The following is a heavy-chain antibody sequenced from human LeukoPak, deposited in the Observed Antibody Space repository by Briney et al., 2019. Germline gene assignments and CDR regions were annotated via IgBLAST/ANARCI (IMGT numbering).Heavy chain of an antibody. J-gene: IGHJ4*02. CDR3: ARDMEYYDSSGYSAHLDY. V-gene: IGHV3-33*01. CDR1: GFTFSSYG. CDR2: IWYDGSNK. D-gene: IGHD3-22*01. Sequence: GRSLRLSCAASGFTFSSYGMHWVRQAPGKGLEWVAVIWYDGSNKYYADSVKGRFTISRDNSKNTLYLQMNSLRAEDTAAYYCARDMEYYDSSGYSAHLDYWGQGTLVTVSS.